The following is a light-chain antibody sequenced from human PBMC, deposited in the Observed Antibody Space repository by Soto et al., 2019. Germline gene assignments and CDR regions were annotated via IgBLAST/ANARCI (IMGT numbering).Light chain of an antibody. J-gene: IGLJ1*01. CDR1: SSDVGGHNF. CDR3: SSYTSITTFYV. Sequence: QSALTQPASVSWSPGHSITIPCTGTSSDVGGHNFVSWYQHHPGKAPKLMIYDVTNRPSGVSDRFSGSKSGNTASLTISGLQAEDEADYFCSSYTSITTFYVCGPGTKLTVL. CDR2: DVT. V-gene: IGLV2-14*03.